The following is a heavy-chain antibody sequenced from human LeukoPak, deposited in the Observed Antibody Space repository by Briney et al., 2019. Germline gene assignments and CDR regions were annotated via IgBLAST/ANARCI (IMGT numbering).Heavy chain of an antibody. CDR1: GGSISSSSYY. V-gene: IGHV4-39*07. Sequence: SETLSLTCTVSGGSISSSSYYWGWIRQPPGKGLEWIGSIYYSGSTYYNPSLKSRVTISVDTSKNQFSLKLSSVTAADTAVYYCARQGRYCSGGSCYVSDYWGQGTLVTVSS. J-gene: IGHJ4*02. CDR3: ARQGRYCSGGSCYVSDY. D-gene: IGHD2-15*01. CDR2: IYYSGST.